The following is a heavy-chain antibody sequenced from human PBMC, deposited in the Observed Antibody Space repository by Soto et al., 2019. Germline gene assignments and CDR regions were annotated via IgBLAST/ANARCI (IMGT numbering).Heavy chain of an antibody. CDR2: INHSGST. J-gene: IGHJ6*02. Sequence: SETLSLTCAVYGGSFSGYYWSWIRQPPWKGLEWIGEINHSGSTNYNPSLKSRVTISVDTSKNQFSLKLSSVTAADTAVYYCARRLLLVWVSGGPYYGMDVWGQGTTVTVSS. V-gene: IGHV4-34*01. CDR1: GGSFSGYY. CDR3: ARRLLLVWVSGGPYYGMDV. D-gene: IGHD6-6*01.